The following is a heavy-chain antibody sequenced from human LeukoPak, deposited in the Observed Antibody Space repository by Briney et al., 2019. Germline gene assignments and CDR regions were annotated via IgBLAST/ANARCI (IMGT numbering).Heavy chain of an antibody. CDR2: IYIDGYT. CDR1: GFTFSGNH. CDR3: ARDPRDGYGHFDH. D-gene: IGHD5-24*01. Sequence: GGSLRLSCAASGFTFSGNHMNWVRQAPGKGLEWISVIYIDGYTYYADSVKGRFTISRDNSKNTLYLQMNSLKPDDTAIYYCARDPRDGYGHFDHWGQGTPVTVSS. J-gene: IGHJ4*02. V-gene: IGHV3-66*02.